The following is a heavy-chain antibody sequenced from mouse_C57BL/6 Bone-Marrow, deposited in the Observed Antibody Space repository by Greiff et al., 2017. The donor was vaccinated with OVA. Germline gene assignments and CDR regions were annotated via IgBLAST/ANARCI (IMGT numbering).Heavy chain of an antibody. CDR3: ARSFITTVVATWRFDY. D-gene: IGHD1-1*01. CDR2: IYWDDDK. Sequence: QVQLKESGPGILQSSQTLSLTCSFSGFSLSTSGMGVSWIRQPSGKGLEWLAHIYWDDDKRYNPSLKSRLTISKDTSRNQVFLKITSVDTADTATYYCARSFITTVVATWRFDYWGQGTTLTVSS. J-gene: IGHJ2*01. CDR1: GFSLSTSGMG. V-gene: IGHV8-12*01.